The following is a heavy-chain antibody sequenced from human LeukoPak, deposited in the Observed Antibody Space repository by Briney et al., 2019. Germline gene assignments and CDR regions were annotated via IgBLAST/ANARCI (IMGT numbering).Heavy chain of an antibody. V-gene: IGHV1-3*04. J-gene: IGHJ6*04. CDR3: ARDHYDILTGYPQGMDV. D-gene: IGHD3-9*01. Sequence: ASVKVSCKASGYTFTSYAMHWVRQAPGQRLEXXXXXXTGNGNTKYSQKFQGRVTITRDTSANTTYMELSSLRSEDTAVYYCARDHYDILTGYPQGMDVWGKGTTVTVSS. CDR2: XXTGNGNT. CDR1: GYTFTSYA.